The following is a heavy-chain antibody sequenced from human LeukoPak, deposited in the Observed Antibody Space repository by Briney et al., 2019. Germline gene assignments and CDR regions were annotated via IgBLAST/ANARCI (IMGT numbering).Heavy chain of an antibody. D-gene: IGHD4-17*01. Sequence: SESLSLTCTVSGGSISSYYWSRIRQPPGKGLEWIGYIYNSGSTNYNPSLKSRVTISVDTSKNQFSLKLSSVTAADTAVYYCARRPTVTTFFHYWGQGTLVTVSS. CDR2: IYNSGST. CDR3: ARRPTVTTFFHY. J-gene: IGHJ4*02. V-gene: IGHV4-59*01. CDR1: GGSISSYY.